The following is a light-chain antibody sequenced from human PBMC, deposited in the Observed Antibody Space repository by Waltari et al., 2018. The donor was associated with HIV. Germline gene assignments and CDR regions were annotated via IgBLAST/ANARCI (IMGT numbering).Light chain of an antibody. Sequence: EIVLTQSPGTLSLSPGDRAPLSCRASQSVSSSYLAWYQQRPGQAPRLLIYGASSRATGIPDRFSGSGSGTDFTLTISRLEPEDFAVYYCQQYGSSPQTFGGGTKVEIK. J-gene: IGKJ4*01. V-gene: IGKV3-20*01. CDR2: GAS. CDR1: QSVSSSY. CDR3: QQYGSSPQT.